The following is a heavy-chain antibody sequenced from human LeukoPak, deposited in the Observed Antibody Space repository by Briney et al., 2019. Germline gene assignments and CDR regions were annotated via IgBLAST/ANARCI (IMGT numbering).Heavy chain of an antibody. Sequence: SQTLSLTCAVSGGSISSGGYSWSWIRQPPGKGLEWIGYIYHSGSTYYNPSLKSRITISVDRSKNQFSLKLSSVTAADTAVYYCASNNFYYYYYGMDVWGQGTTVTVSS. CDR2: IYHSGST. V-gene: IGHV4-30-2*01. D-gene: IGHD1-20*01. CDR1: GGSISSGGYS. CDR3: ASNNFYYYYYGMDV. J-gene: IGHJ6*02.